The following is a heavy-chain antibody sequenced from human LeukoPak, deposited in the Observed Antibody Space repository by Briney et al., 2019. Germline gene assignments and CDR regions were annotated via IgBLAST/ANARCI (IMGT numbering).Heavy chain of an antibody. J-gene: IGHJ6*02. V-gene: IGHV3-23*01. D-gene: IGHD3-10*01. CDR3: AKDPRKARGVSYYYYGMDV. CDR1: GFTFSIYA. Sequence: PGGSLRLSCAASGFTFSIYAMSWVRQAPGKGLEWVSAISGSGGSTYYADSVKGRFTISRDNSKNTLYLQMNSLRAEDTAVYYCAKDPRKARGVSYYYYGMDVWGQGTTVTVSS. CDR2: ISGSGGST.